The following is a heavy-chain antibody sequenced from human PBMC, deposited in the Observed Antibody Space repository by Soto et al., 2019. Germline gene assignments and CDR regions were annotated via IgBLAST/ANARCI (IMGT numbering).Heavy chain of an antibody. CDR1: GGSISSGGYY. V-gene: IGHV4-31*03. J-gene: IGHJ6*02. CDR2: INHSGST. D-gene: IGHD4-17*01. Sequence: SETLSLTCTVSGGSISSGGYYWSWIRQHPGKGLEWIGEINHSGSTNYNPSLKSRVTISVDTSKNQFSLKLSSVTAADTAVYYCARGRYFTVTRQYYYYGMDVWGQGTTVTVSS. CDR3: ARGRYFTVTRQYYYYGMDV.